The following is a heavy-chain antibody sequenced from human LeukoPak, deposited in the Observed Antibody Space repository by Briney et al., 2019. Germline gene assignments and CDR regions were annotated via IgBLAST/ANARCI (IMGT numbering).Heavy chain of an antibody. V-gene: IGHV3-48*01. CDR2: ISSSSTI. CDR3: ARDLRITIFGVVIIRDTYFDY. CDR1: GFTFSSYS. J-gene: IGHJ4*02. Sequence: GGSLRLSCAASGFTFSSYSMNWVRQAPGKGLEWVSYISSSSTIYYADSVKGRFTISRDNAKNSLYLQMNSLRAEDTAVYYCARDLRITIFGVVIIRDTYFDYWGQGTLVTVSS. D-gene: IGHD3-3*01.